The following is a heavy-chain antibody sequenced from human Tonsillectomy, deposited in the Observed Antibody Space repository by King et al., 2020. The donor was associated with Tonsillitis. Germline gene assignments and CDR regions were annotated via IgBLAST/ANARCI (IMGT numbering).Heavy chain of an antibody. D-gene: IGHD3-10*01. CDR1: GGSISSYY. Sequence: QLQESGPGLVKPSETLSLTCTVSGGSISSYYWSWIRQPPGKGLDWNGFISYTGTTNYNPSLKSRLTISVDTSKNQFSLKLSSVTAADTAVYYCARHSHPFYGSGSYYIDYWGQGTLVTVSS. V-gene: IGHV4-59*08. J-gene: IGHJ4*02. CDR3: ARHSHPFYGSGSYYIDY. CDR2: ISYTGTT.